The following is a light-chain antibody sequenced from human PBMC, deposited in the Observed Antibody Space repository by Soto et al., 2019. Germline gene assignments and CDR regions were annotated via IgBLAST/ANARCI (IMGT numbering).Light chain of an antibody. J-gene: IGLJ2*01. Sequence: QSVLTQPPSVSGAPGQRVTISCTGSSGNIGAGYDVHWYQQLPGTAPKVLIYGNSNRPSGVPDRFSGSKSGTSASLAITGLQAEDEADYYCQSYDSSLSGSVFGGGTKVTVL. CDR2: GNS. V-gene: IGLV1-40*01. CDR1: SGNIGAGYD. CDR3: QSYDSSLSGSV.